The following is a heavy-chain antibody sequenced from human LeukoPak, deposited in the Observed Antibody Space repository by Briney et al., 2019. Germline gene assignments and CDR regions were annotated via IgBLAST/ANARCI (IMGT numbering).Heavy chain of an antibody. CDR3: AIFARTKTYYHDSSGKVGFDP. D-gene: IGHD3-22*01. V-gene: IGHV4-34*01. J-gene: IGHJ5*02. CDR1: GGSFSGYY. CDR2: INHSGST. Sequence: SETLSLTCAVYGGSFSGYYWSWIRQPPGKGLEWIGEINHSGSTNYNPSLKSRVTISVDTSKNQFSLKLSSVTAADTAVYYCAIFARTKTYYHDSSGKVGFDPWGQGTLVTVSS.